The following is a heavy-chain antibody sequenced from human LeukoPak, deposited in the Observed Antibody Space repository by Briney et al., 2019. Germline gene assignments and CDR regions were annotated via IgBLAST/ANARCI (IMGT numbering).Heavy chain of an antibody. J-gene: IGHJ4*02. D-gene: IGHD2/OR15-2a*01. CDR1: GYTFTSYD. CDR3: ARGFRLFDY. V-gene: IGHV1-8*01. Sequence: ASVKVSCKASGYTFTSYDINWVRHAPGQGLEWMGWMNPNSGNTGYAQKFQGRVTMTRNTSISTTYMELSSLRSEDTAVYYCARGFRLFDYWGQGTLVTVSS. CDR2: MNPNSGNT.